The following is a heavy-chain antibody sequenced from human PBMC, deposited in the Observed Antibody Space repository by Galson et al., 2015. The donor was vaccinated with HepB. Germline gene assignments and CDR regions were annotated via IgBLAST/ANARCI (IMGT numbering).Heavy chain of an antibody. D-gene: IGHD3-10*01. CDR3: ARGGGSANPFDY. V-gene: IGHV3-53*04. Sequence: SLRLSCAVSGFTVSSNYMSWVRQAPGKGLEWVSVIYSDSTTYYADSVRGRFTISRHNSKNTMYLQLNSLRPEDTAVYYCARGGGSANPFDYWGQGTLVTVSS. CDR2: IYSDSTT. J-gene: IGHJ4*02. CDR1: GFTVSSNY.